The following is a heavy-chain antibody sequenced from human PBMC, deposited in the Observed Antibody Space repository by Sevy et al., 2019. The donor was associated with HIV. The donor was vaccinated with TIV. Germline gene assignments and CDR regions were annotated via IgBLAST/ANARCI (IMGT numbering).Heavy chain of an antibody. D-gene: IGHD3-10*01. CDR1: GFTFSTYA. CDR2: ISGSGGDT. J-gene: IGHJ4*02. CDR3: AKDRVSGTYYTGDFDY. Sequence: GGSLRLSCAASGFTFSTYAMTWVRQAPGKGLEWVSVISGSGGDTYYAASVKGRFTISRDNSNNTLFQQMNSLRAEDTAVYYCAKDRVSGTYYTGDFDYWGQGTLVTVSS. V-gene: IGHV3-23*01.